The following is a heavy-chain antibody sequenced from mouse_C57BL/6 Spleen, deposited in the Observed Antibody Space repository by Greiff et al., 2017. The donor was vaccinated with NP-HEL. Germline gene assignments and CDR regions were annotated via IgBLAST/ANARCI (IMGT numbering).Heavy chain of an antibody. CDR2: ISDGGSYT. D-gene: IGHD4-1*01. J-gene: IGHJ2*01. Sequence: DVKLVESGGGLVKPGGSLKLSCAASGFTFSSYAMSWVRQTPEKRLEWVATISDGGSYTYYPDNVKGRFTISRDNAKNNLYLQMSHLKSEDTAMYYCARDLGTGIGYWGQGTTLTVSS. V-gene: IGHV5-4*01. CDR1: GFTFSSYA. CDR3: ARDLGTGIGY.